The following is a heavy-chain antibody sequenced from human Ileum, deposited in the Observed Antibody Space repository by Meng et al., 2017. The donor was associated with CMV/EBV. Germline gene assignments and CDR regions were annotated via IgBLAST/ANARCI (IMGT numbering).Heavy chain of an antibody. CDR1: SFSGYY. CDR2: INNSGSN. Sequence: SFSGYYWSWLRQPPGKGLGWIGEINNSGSNNYSQSLESRVTISVNTSKNQFSLKLSYVTTADTAVYYCARVTRDYDFWSGYSLFDPWGQGTLVTVSS. CDR3: ARVTRDYDFWSGYSLFDP. D-gene: IGHD3-3*01. J-gene: IGHJ5*02. V-gene: IGHV4-34*01.